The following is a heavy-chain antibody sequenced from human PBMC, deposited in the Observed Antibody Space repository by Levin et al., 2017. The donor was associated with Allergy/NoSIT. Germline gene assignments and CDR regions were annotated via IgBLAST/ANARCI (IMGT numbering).Heavy chain of an antibody. Sequence: QAGGSLRLSCTVSGVKLEKYAVHWVRQVAGKGLEWVSGYFWEDGGTGYADSVKGRFTISRDNAKNSIYLQMNSLRPEDTALYYCVNDLLPGGADVWGQGTTVTVSS. J-gene: IGHJ6*02. D-gene: IGHD3-3*01. CDR2: YFWEDGGT. V-gene: IGHV3-9*01. CDR3: VNDLLPGGADV. CDR1: GVKLEKYA.